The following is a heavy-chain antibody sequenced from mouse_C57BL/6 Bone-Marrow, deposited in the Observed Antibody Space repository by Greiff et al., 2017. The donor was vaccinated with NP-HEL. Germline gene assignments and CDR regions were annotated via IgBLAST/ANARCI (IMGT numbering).Heavy chain of an antibody. V-gene: IGHV1-52*01. J-gene: IGHJ3*01. D-gene: IGHD2-5*01. CDR1: GYTFTSYW. Sequence: QVQLQQSGAELVRPGSSVKLSCKASGYTFTSYWMHWVKQRPIQGLEWIGNIDPSDSETHYNQKFKDKATLTVDKSSSTAYMQLSSLTSEDSAVYYCARGSNYGLFAYWGQGTLVTVSA. CDR2: IDPSDSET. CDR3: ARGSNYGLFAY.